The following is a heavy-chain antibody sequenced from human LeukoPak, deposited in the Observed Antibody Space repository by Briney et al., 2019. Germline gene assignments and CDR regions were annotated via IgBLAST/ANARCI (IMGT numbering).Heavy chain of an antibody. CDR2: IKSKTDGGTT. V-gene: IGHV3-15*01. J-gene: IGHJ4*02. D-gene: IGHD2-2*01. Sequence: GGSLRLSCAASGFTFSNAWMSWVRQAPGKGLEWVGRIKSKTDGGTTDYSAPVKGRFTISRDDSKNTLYLQMNSLKTEDTAVYYCTTDPNGYCSSTSCWDPFDYWGQGTLVTVSS. CDR3: TTDPNGYCSSTSCWDPFDY. CDR1: GFTFSNAW.